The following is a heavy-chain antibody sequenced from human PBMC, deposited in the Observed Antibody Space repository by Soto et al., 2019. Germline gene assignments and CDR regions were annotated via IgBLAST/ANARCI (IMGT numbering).Heavy chain of an antibody. CDR2: IYYSGTT. Sequence: SETLSLTCTVSGGSVSSASCFWSWIRQPPGKGLEWIGYIYYSGTTNYNPSLKSRVIISVDTSKNHFSLKLTSVNAADTDVYYCARVTIADDAFDIWGQGTMVTVSS. CDR3: ARVTIADDAFDI. V-gene: IGHV4-61*03. J-gene: IGHJ3*02. CDR1: GGSVSSASCF. D-gene: IGHD2-15*01.